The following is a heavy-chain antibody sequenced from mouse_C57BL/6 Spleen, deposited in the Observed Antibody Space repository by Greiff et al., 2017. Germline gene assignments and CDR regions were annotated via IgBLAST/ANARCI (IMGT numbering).Heavy chain of an antibody. J-gene: IGHJ1*03. CDR1: GYTFTSYT. CDR3: ARSPTVVPHCYLDV. Sequence: QVQLKESGAELARPGASVTMSCKASGYTFTSYTMHWVKQRPGQGLEWIGYINPSSGYTKYNQKFKDKATLTADKSSSTAYMQLSSLTSEDSAVYYCARSPTVVPHCYLDVWGTGTTVTVSS. CDR2: INPSSGYT. D-gene: IGHD1-1*01. V-gene: IGHV1-4*01.